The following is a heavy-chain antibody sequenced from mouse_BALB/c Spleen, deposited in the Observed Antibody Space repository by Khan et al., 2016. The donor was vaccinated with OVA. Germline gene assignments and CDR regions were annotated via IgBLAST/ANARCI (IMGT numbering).Heavy chain of an antibody. CDR1: GYSFTDYY. V-gene: IGHV1-77*01. Sequence: VELVESGAELARPGASVKLSCKASGYSFTDYYIKWVKQRTGQGLEWIGEISPGSGDTYYNEKFKGKATLTAEKYSSTAYMQLSSLTSEASAVYVCARRNYFGYTFSYWGQGTLVTVSA. CDR2: ISPGSGDT. CDR3: ARRNYFGYTFSY. J-gene: IGHJ3*01. D-gene: IGHD1-2*01.